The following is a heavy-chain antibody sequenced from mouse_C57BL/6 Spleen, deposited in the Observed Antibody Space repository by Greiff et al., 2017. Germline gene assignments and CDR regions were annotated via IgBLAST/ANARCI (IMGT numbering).Heavy chain of an antibody. CDR3: ARGEGNYGYFDV. V-gene: IGHV3-1*01. CDR2: ISYSGST. CDR1: GYSITSGYD. D-gene: IGHD2-1*01. Sequence: VQLQQSGPGMVKPSQSLSLTCTVTGYSITSGYDWHWIRHFPGNKLEWMGYISYSGSTNYNPSLKSRISITHDTSKNHFFLKLNSVTTEDTATYYCARGEGNYGYFDVWGTGTTVTVSS. J-gene: IGHJ1*03.